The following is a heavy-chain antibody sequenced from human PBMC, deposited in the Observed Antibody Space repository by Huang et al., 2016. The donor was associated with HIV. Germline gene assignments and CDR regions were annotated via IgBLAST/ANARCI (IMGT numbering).Heavy chain of an antibody. J-gene: IGHJ5*02. CDR1: GFTFTNYA. V-gene: IGHV3-30*04. CDR3: ARSAVPGDGDWFDP. Sequence: QVQLVESGGGLVQPGRSLRLSCAASGFTFTNYAIHWVRPAQGKGMEGVAVISYDGRNKFYADSVKGRFTISRDNSKSTLYLLMNSLRVDDTALYYCARSAVPGDGDWFDPWGQGTLVTVSS. D-gene: IGHD6-19*01. CDR2: ISYDGRNK.